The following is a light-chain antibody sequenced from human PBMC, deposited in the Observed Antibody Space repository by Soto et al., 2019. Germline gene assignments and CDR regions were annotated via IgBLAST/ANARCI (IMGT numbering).Light chain of an antibody. J-gene: IGLJ2*01. CDR1: SSDVGGYNY. Sequence: QSALTQPASVSGSPGQSITISCPGTSSDVGGYNYVSWYQQHPGKAPKLMIYEVSNRPSGVSNRFSGSKSGNTASLTISGLQAEDEADYYCSSYTSCSSVVFGGGTKLTVL. CDR3: SSYTSCSSVV. V-gene: IGLV2-14*01. CDR2: EVS.